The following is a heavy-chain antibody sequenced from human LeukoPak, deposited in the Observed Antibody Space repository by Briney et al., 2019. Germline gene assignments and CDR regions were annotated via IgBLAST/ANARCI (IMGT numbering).Heavy chain of an antibody. Sequence: SETLSLTCTVSGGSISSGDYYWGWIRQPPGKGLEWIGSIYYSGSTYYNPSLKSRVTISVDTSKNQFSLKLSSVTAADTAVYYCARGVFRLWFGLPRWPFDIWGQGTMVTVSS. V-gene: IGHV4-39*07. CDR1: GGSISSGDYY. J-gene: IGHJ3*02. D-gene: IGHD3-10*01. CDR3: ARGVFRLWFGLPRWPFDI. CDR2: IYYSGST.